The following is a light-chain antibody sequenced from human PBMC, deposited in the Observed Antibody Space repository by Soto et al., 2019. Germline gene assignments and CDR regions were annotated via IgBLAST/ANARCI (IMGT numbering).Light chain of an antibody. Sequence: IQLTQSPSSLSGSVGDRVTITCRANQGISSYLGWYQQKPGKAPKLLIYDAATLQSGVPSRFSGSGSGTDFTLTITSLQPEDFATYYCQQLKRYPLTFGGGTKVEIK. CDR2: DAA. CDR1: QGISSY. V-gene: IGKV1-9*01. CDR3: QQLKRYPLT. J-gene: IGKJ4*01.